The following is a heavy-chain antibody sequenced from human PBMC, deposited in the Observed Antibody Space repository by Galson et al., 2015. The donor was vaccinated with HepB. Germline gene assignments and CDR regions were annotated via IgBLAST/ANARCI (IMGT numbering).Heavy chain of an antibody. D-gene: IGHD1-26*01. V-gene: IGHV3-48*04. Sequence: SLRLACAASGFTFSSYSMNGVRQAPGKGLEWVSYISSSSTSKYFADSVKGRFSISRDNAKNSLYLQVSSLRVEDTAVYYCARLQWERGGVYYMDVWGKGTTVTVSS. J-gene: IGHJ6*03. CDR2: ISSSSTSK. CDR1: GFTFSSYS. CDR3: ARLQWERGGVYYMDV.